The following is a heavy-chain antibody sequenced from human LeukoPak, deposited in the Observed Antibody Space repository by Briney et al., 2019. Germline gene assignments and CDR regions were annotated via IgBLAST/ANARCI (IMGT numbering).Heavy chain of an antibody. CDR3: ARRGPRITMVRGVIYSWFDP. CDR1: GGSFSGYY. D-gene: IGHD3-10*01. V-gene: IGHV4-34*01. J-gene: IGHJ5*02. Sequence: PETLSLTCAVYGGSFSGYYWSWIRQPPGKGLEWIGEINHSGSTNYNPSLKSRATISVDTSKNQFSLKLSSVTAADTAVYYCARRGPRITMVRGVIYSWFDPWGQGTLVTVSS. CDR2: INHSGST.